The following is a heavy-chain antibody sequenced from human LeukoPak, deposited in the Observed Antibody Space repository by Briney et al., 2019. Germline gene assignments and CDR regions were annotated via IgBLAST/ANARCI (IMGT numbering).Heavy chain of an antibody. J-gene: IGHJ4*02. CDR1: GYTLTELS. CDR2: FDPEDSET. D-gene: IGHD3-22*01. V-gene: IGHV1-24*01. CDR3: ATGRGNHHYSDRRPAGFDY. Sequence: ASVKVSCKVSGYTLTELSMHWVRQAPGKGLEWMGGFDPEDSETIYAQKFQGRVTMTEDTSTDTAYMELSSLRSEDTAVYYCATGRGNHHYSDRRPAGFDYWGQGTLVTVSS.